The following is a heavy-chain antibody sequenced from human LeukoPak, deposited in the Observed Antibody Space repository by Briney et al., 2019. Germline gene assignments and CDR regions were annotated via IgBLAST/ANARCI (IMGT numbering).Heavy chain of an antibody. CDR1: GFTSSSYA. CDR3: AKDKSGSGTGIFDY. J-gene: IGHJ4*02. Sequence: RGSLRLSCAVSGFTSSSYAMSWVRGAPGEGVGWVSAISGSGGSTYYADSVKGRFTISRDNSKNTLYLQMNSLRAEDTDVYYCAKDKSGSGTGIFDYWGQGPLVTVSS. CDR2: ISGSGGST. D-gene: IGHD3-10*01. V-gene: IGHV3-23*01.